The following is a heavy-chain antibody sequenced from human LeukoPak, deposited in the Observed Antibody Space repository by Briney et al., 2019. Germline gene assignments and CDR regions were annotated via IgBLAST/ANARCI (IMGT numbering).Heavy chain of an antibody. CDR3: ARGGGSGYYYYYMDV. Sequence: SETLSLTCTVSGYSISSGYYWGWIRQPPGKGLEWIGYIYYSGSTNYNPSLKSRVTISVDTSKNQFSLNLSSVTAADTAVYYCARGGGSGYYYYYMDVWGKGTTVTISS. J-gene: IGHJ6*03. V-gene: IGHV4-61*01. CDR1: GYSISSGYY. CDR2: IYYSGST. D-gene: IGHD2-15*01.